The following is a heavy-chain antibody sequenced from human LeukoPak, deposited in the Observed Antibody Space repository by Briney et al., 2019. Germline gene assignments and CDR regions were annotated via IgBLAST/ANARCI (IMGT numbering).Heavy chain of an antibody. CDR2: IYHSGST. CDR1: GYSISSGYY. CDR3: ARGMVGSTSCFDP. J-gene: IGHJ5*02. Sequence: SETLSLTCAVSGYSISSGYYWGWIRQPPGKGLEWIGSIYHSGSTYYNPSLRSRVTISVDTSKNQFSLKLSSVTAADTAVNYCARGMVGSTSCFDPWGQGTLVTVSS. D-gene: IGHD2-2*01. V-gene: IGHV4-38-2*01.